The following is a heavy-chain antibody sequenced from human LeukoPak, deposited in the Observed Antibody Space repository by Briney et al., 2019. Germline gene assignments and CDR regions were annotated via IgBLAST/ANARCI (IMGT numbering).Heavy chain of an antibody. Sequence: SETLSLTCAVYGGSFSGYYWSWIRQPPGKGLEWIGEINHSGSTNYNPSLKSRVTISVDTSKNQFSLKLSSVTAGDTAVYYCARARAHIVVVPARRWFDPWGQGTLVTVSS. CDR3: ARARAHIVVVPARRWFDP. D-gene: IGHD2-2*01. J-gene: IGHJ5*02. CDR2: INHSGST. CDR1: GGSFSGYY. V-gene: IGHV4-34*01.